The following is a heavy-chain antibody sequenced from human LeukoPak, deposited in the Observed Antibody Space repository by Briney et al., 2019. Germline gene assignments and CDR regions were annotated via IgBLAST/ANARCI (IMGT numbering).Heavy chain of an antibody. CDR2: IYSDGST. D-gene: IGHD3-10*01. Sequence: GGSLRLSCAASGLTVRNNFMSWVRQAPGKGLEWVSVIYSDGSTYYEDSVRGRFTISRDTSKNTVSLQMNSLIIEGTAVYYCAREKGRGVISPYYDYWGQGTRVTVSS. CDR3: AREKGRGVISPYYDY. V-gene: IGHV3-53*01. CDR1: GLTVRNNF. J-gene: IGHJ4*02.